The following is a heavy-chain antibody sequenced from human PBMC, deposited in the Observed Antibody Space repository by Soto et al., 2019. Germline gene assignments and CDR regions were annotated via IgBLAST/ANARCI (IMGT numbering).Heavy chain of an antibody. CDR1: GVTFSSYA. CDR3: ARDLGPRIAARPSWFDP. CDR2: IIPIFGTA. J-gene: IGHJ5*02. V-gene: IGHV1-69*13. Sequence: SVKVSCKAFGVTFSSYAISWVRQAPGQGLEWMGGIIPIFGTANYAQKFQGRVTITADESTSTAYMELSSLRSEDTAVYYCARDLGPRIAARPSWFDPWGQGTLVTVSS. D-gene: IGHD6-6*01.